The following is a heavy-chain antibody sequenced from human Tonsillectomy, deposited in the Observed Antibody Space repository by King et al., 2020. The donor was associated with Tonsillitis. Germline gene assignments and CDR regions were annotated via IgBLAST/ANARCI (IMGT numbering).Heavy chain of an antibody. D-gene: IGHD2-15*01. Sequence: VQLQQWGAGLLKPSETLSLTCGVHGGSFSGYNWTWIRQPPGKGLEWIGEINHSGSTNYNPSLKSRVTISVETSKNQFSLKLSSVTAAGTAVYYCAGPGHCSDGNCYFPYYYYYMDVWGKGTTVTVSS. V-gene: IGHV4-34*01. CDR1: GGSFSGYN. CDR3: AGPGHCSDGNCYFPYYYYYMDV. CDR2: INHSGST. J-gene: IGHJ6*03.